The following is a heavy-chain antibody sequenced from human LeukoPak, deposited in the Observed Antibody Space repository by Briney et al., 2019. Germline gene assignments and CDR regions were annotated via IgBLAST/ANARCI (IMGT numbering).Heavy chain of an antibody. CDR1: GFTLTSYW. J-gene: IGHJ4*02. CDR2: IKQDGSEK. Sequence: PGGSLRLSCAASGFTLTSYWMSWVRQAPGKGLEWVANIKQDGSEKYYMDSVKGRFTISRDNAKNSLYLQMNSLRAEDTAICYCARDRGLYSNNWQFDYWGQGILVTVSS. V-gene: IGHV3-7*01. CDR3: ARDRGLYSNNWQFDY. D-gene: IGHD6-13*01.